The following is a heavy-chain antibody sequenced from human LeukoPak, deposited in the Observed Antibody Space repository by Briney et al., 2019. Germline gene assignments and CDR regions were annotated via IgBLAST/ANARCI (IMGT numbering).Heavy chain of an antibody. Sequence: PSETLSLNCAVYGGSFSGYYWRWIRQPQGMGLEWIGEINHSGSTNYNPSLKSRVTISVDTSKNQFSLKLSSVTAADTAVYYCARSFNWFDPWGQGTLVTVSS. CDR2: INHSGST. J-gene: IGHJ5*02. CDR3: ARSFNWFDP. V-gene: IGHV4-34*01. D-gene: IGHD1-26*01. CDR1: GGSFSGYY.